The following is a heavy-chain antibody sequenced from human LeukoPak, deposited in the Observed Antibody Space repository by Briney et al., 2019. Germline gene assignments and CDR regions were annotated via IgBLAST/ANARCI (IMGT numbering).Heavy chain of an antibody. J-gene: IGHJ4*02. D-gene: IGHD2-2*01. CDR1: GYTFSGFY. CDR2: INVSGGRT. V-gene: IGHV1-46*01. CDR3: AREPPESYHFDY. Sequence: ASVKVSCKASGYTFSGFYVHWVRQAPGQGLEWMGIINVSGGRTDYAQKFQGRVTMTRDMSTSTVYMELSNLRSEDTAVYYCAREPPESYHFDYWGQGTLVTVSS.